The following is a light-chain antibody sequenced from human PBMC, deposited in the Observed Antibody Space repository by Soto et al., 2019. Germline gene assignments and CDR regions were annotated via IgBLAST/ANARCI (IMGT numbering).Light chain of an antibody. J-gene: IGLJ2*01. CDR2: SNN. V-gene: IGLV1-44*01. CDR3: VAWDDSLNGRV. Sequence: QAVVTQPPSASGTPGQRVTISCSGSRSNIGSNTVNWYQQLPGTAPKLLIYSNNQRPSVVPDRFSGSKSGTSASLAISGLQSEDEADYYCVAWDDSLNGRVFGGGTKVTVL. CDR1: RSNIGSNT.